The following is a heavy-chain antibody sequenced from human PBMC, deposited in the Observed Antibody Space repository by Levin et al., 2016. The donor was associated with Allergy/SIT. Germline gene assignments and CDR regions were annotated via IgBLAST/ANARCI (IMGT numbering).Heavy chain of an antibody. CDR2: ISGTGSNT. Sequence: GESLKISCAASGFTFSSCAMSWVRQTPGKGLEWVSSISGTGSNTYYADSVKGRFTISRDNAKNTLYLQMNSLRAEDTAVYYCARSPTVTTKGQMFGLHYWDFDLWGRGTLVTVSS. D-gene: IGHD4-17*01. V-gene: IGHV3-23*01. CDR1: GFTFSSCA. J-gene: IGHJ2*01. CDR3: ARSPTVTTKGQMFGLHYWDFDL.